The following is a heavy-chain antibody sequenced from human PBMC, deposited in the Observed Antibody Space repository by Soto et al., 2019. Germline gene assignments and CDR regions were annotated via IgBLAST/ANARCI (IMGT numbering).Heavy chain of an antibody. CDR3: ARKVQDSSGYYRRGFDY. J-gene: IGHJ4*02. D-gene: IGHD3-22*01. V-gene: IGHV4-31*03. CDR1: GGSISSGGYY. Sequence: QVQLQESGPGLVKPSQTLSLTCTVSGGSISSGGYYWRWIRQHPGKGLEWIGYIYYSGSTYYNPSLKSRVTISVDTSKNQFSLKLSSVTAADTAVYYCARKVQDSSGYYRRGFDYWGQGTLVTVSS. CDR2: IYYSGST.